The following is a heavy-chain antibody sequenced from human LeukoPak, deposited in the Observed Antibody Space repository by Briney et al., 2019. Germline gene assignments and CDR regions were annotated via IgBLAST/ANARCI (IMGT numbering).Heavy chain of an antibody. CDR1: GYTFSSYD. Sequence: GASVKVSCKASGYTFSSYDINWVRQASGQGLEWMGWMNPNSDSTRYSHKFQGRLTFTSNKSINTAYMEQSSLGSEDTAVYYCAKALDRPSTLNDPFDIWGQGTMVTVSS. CDR3: AKALDRPSTLNDPFDI. J-gene: IGHJ3*02. D-gene: IGHD3/OR15-3a*01. V-gene: IGHV1-8*03. CDR2: MNPNSDST.